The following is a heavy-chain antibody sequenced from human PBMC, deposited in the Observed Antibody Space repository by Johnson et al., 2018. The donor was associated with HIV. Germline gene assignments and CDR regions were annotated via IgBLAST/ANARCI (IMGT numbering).Heavy chain of an antibody. CDR2: INWNGSST. V-gene: IGHV3-20*04. J-gene: IGHJ3*02. Sequence: EVQLVESGGGLVRPGGSLRLSCAASGFTFDVYAMSCVRQAPGKGLEWVSGINWNGSSTDYADSVKGRFTISRDNAKNSLYLQMNSLRAEDTALYYCARSSYVWGSYRYTGVCGAFDIWGQGTMVTVSS. CDR3: ARSSYVWGSYRYTGVCGAFDI. D-gene: IGHD3-16*02. CDR1: GFTFDVYA.